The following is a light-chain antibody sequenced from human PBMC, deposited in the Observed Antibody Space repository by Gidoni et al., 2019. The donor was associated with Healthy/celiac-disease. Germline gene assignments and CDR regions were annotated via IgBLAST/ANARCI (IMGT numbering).Light chain of an antibody. CDR1: QSVSSSY. V-gene: IGKV3-20*01. CDR2: GAS. Sequence: ETVLTQSPGTLSLSPGERATLSCRASQSVSSSYLAWYQQKPGQAPRLLIYGASSRATGIPDRFSGSGSGTDFTLTISRLEPEDFAVYYCQQYGSSLWTFXQXTKVEIK. J-gene: IGKJ1*01. CDR3: QQYGSSLWT.